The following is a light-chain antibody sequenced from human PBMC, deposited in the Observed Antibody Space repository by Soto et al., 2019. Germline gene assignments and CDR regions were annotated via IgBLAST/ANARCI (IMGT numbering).Light chain of an antibody. J-gene: IGLJ3*02. V-gene: IGLV2-8*01. CDR1: SSDVGGHNY. Sequence: QSALTQSPSASGSPGQSVTISCTGTSSDVGGHNYVSWYQHHPGKAPKLIIYEVSKGPSGVPDRFSGSKSANTASLTVSGLQAEDEAFYYCSSTAGNNNLVFGGGTKLTVL. CDR2: EVS. CDR3: SSTAGNNNLV.